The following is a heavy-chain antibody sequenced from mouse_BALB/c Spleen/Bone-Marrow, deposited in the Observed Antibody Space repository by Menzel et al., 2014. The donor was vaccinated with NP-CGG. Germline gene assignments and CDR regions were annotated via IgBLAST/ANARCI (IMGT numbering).Heavy chain of an antibody. J-gene: IGHJ4*01. CDR2: ISYSSST. Sequence: EVKVEESGPGLVKPSQSLSLPCTVTGYSITSDYAWNWIRQFRGNTLEWMGYISYSSSTNYNPSLKSRISITRDTSKNQFFLQLNSVTAEDTATYYCARWDYGDYAMDYWGQGTSVTVSS. V-gene: IGHV3-2*02. CDR1: GYSITSDYA. CDR3: ARWDYGDYAMDY. D-gene: IGHD1-2*01.